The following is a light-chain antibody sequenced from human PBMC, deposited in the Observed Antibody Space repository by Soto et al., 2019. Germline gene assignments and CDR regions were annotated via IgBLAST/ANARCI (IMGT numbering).Light chain of an antibody. CDR2: AAS. J-gene: IGKJ1*01. CDR3: QKYNSAPRT. V-gene: IGKV1-27*01. CDR1: QGISNY. Sequence: DIQMTQSPSSLSASVGDRVTITCRASQGISNYLAWYQQKPGKAPKLLIYAASTLQSGVPSRFSGSGSGTDLTITSSSLQSEYVASYYCQKYNSAPRTFGQGTEVEIK.